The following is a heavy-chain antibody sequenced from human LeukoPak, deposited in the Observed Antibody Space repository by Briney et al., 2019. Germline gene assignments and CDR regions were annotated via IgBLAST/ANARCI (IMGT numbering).Heavy chain of an antibody. CDR1: GFTFSNYW. J-gene: IGHJ4*02. D-gene: IGHD3-10*01. V-gene: IGHV3-7*04. Sequence: GGSLRLSCAASGFTFSNYWMSWVRQSPGRGLEWAANIDRDGSAEYYVDSVGGRFTVSRDNAKNSLYLQIDSLRAEDTAVYYCARADNYGSILDYWGRGTLVTVSS. CDR3: ARADNYGSILDY. CDR2: IDRDGSAE.